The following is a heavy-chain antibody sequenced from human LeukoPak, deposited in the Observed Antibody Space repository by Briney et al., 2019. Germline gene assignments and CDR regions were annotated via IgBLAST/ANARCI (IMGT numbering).Heavy chain of an antibody. J-gene: IGHJ6*04. V-gene: IGHV3-11*04. CDR1: GFMFSDYY. Sequence: GGSLRLSCADSGFMFSDYYMTWIRQAPGKGLEWISYISSSGSITSYADSVKGRFTISRDNAKNSLYLQMNSLRAEDTAVYYCAELGITMIGGVWGKGTTVTISS. D-gene: IGHD3-10*02. CDR2: ISSSGSIT. CDR3: AELGITMIGGV.